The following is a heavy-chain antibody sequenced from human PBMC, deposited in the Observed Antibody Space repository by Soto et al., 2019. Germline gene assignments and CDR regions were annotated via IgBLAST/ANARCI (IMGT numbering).Heavy chain of an antibody. CDR2: IIPIFGTA. Sequence: QVQLVQSGAEVKKPGSSVKVSCKASGGTFSSYAISWVRRAPGQGLEWMGGIIPIFGTANYAQKFQGRVTITADKSTSTAYMELSSLRSEDTAVYYCARASGGYDILTGYPSPYYFDYWGQGTLVTVSS. CDR1: GGTFSSYA. D-gene: IGHD3-9*01. V-gene: IGHV1-69*06. J-gene: IGHJ4*02. CDR3: ARASGGYDILTGYPSPYYFDY.